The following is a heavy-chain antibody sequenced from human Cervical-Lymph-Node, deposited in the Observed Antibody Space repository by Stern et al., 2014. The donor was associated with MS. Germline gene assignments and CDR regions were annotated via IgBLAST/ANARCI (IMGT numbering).Heavy chain of an antibody. Sequence: QLQLQESGPGLVKPSETLSLTCTVSGGSISSSSYYWGWIRQPPGKGLEWIGGIYYSGSTYYNPSLKGRSTISVETSKKQFYLKLISGTAADTAVYYCARHKGSGLRNFDYWGQGTLVTVSS. V-gene: IGHV4-39*01. CDR2: IYYSGST. CDR1: GGSISSSSYY. J-gene: IGHJ4*02. CDR3: ARHKGSGLRNFDY. D-gene: IGHD6-19*01.